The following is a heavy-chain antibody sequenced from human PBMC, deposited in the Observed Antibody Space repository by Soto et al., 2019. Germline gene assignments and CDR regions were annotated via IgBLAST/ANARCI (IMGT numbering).Heavy chain of an antibody. J-gene: IGHJ3*02. CDR3: AREGGTTVTTLSDAFDI. V-gene: IGHV4-31*03. CDR1: GGSISSGGYY. CDR2: IYYSGST. D-gene: IGHD4-17*01. Sequence: QVQLQESGPGLVKPSQTLSLTCTVSGGSISSGGYYWSWIRQHPGKGLEWIGYIYYSGSTYYNPSLKSRATISVDTSKNQFSLKLSSVTAADTAVYYCAREGGTTVTTLSDAFDIWGQGTMVTVSS.